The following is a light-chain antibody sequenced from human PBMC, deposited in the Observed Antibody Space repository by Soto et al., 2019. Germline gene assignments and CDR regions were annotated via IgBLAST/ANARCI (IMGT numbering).Light chain of an antibody. CDR1: SSDVGGYNY. CDR3: CSYAGSYTFGA. J-gene: IGLJ2*01. CDR2: DFS. V-gene: IGLV2-11*01. Sequence: QSALTQPRSVSGSPGQSVTISCTGTSSDVGGYNYVSWYQQHPGKAPKLMIYDFSQRPSGVPDRFSGSKSGNTASLTISGLQTDDEADYYCCSYAGSYTFGAFGGGTKVTVL.